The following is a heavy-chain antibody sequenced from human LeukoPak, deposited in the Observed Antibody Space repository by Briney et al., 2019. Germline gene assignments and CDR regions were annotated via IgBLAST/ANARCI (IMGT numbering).Heavy chain of an antibody. CDR1: GGTFSSYA. J-gene: IGHJ2*01. D-gene: IGHD3-22*01. CDR2: IIPIFGTA. CDR3: ARTYYYDSSGYWGSWYFDL. Sequence: ASVKVSCKASGGTFSSYAISWVRQAPGQGLEWMGGIIPIFGTANYAQKFQGKVTITTDESTSTAYMELSSLRSEDTAVYYCARTYYYDSSGYWGSWYFDLWGRGALVTVSS. V-gene: IGHV1-69*05.